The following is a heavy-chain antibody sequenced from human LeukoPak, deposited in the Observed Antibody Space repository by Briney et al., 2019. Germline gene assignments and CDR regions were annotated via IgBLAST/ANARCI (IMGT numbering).Heavy chain of an antibody. CDR2: IRYDGSNK. D-gene: IGHD3-10*01. V-gene: IGHV3-30*02. J-gene: IGHJ4*02. Sequence: PGGSLRLSCAASGFTFSSYGMHWVRQAPGKGLEWVAFIRYDGSNKYYADSVKGRFTISRDNSKNTLYLQMNSLRAEDTAVYYCAKGKNLLELLPRIDYWGQGTLVSVSS. CDR3: AKGKNLLELLPRIDY. CDR1: GFTFSSYG.